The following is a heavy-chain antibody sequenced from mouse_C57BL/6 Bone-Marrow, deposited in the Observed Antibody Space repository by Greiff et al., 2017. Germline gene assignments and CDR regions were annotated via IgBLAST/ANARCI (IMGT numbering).Heavy chain of an antibody. CDR1: GYSFTDYN. J-gene: IGHJ3*01. CDR2: INPHYGTT. D-gene: IGHD2-2*01. CDR3: ARLYYGYSFAY. Sequence: EVQLQQSGPELVKPGASVKISCKASGYSFTDYNMNWVKQGNGKSLEWIGVINPHYGTTSYNQKFKGKATLTVEQSSSTAYMQLNSLTSEDSAVYDCARLYYGYSFAYWGQGTLVTVSA. V-gene: IGHV1-39*01.